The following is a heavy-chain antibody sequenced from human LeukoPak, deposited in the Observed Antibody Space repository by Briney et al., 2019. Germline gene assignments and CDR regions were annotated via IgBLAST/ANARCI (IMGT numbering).Heavy chain of an antibody. Sequence: GESLKISCKGSGYSFTSYWIGWVRQVPGKGLEWMGIVYPGDSDTRYSPSFQGQVTISADKSISTAYLQWSSPKASDTAMYYCARRDYFDSGGYYYLWGQGTLVTVSS. CDR1: GYSFTSYW. V-gene: IGHV5-51*01. D-gene: IGHD3-22*01. CDR3: ARRDYFDSGGYYYL. J-gene: IGHJ4*02. CDR2: VYPGDSDT.